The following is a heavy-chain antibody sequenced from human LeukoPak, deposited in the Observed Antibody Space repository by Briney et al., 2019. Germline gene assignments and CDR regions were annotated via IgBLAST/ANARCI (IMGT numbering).Heavy chain of an antibody. Sequence: SQTLSLTCTVSGGSINSGSYYWTWIRQPAGKGLAWIGRIYTSGSTNYNPSLRGRVTISADTSTNQFSLRLSSVTAADTAVYYCAREGSVAAGYFQRWGQGTLVTVSS. CDR3: AREGSVAAGYFQR. D-gene: IGHD6-19*01. V-gene: IGHV4-61*02. CDR2: IYTSGST. CDR1: GGSINSGSYY. J-gene: IGHJ1*01.